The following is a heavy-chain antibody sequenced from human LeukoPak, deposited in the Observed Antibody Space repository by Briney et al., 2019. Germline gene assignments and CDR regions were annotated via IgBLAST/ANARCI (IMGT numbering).Heavy chain of an antibody. CDR3: ARDYGGNYYYYYYGMDV. V-gene: IGHV3-21*01. Sequence: GSLRLSCAASGFTFSSYSMNWVRQAPGKGLEWVSSISSSSSYIYYADSVKGRFTISRDNAKNSLYLQMNSLRAEDTAVYYCARDYGGNYYYYYYGMDVWGQGTTVTVSS. CDR1: GFTFSSYS. D-gene: IGHD4-23*01. J-gene: IGHJ6*02. CDR2: ISSSSSYI.